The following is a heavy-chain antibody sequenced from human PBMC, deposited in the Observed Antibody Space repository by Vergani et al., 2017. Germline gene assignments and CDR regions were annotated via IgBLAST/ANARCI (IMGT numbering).Heavy chain of an antibody. CDR1: GFTFDDYA. V-gene: IGHV3-9*01. J-gene: IGHJ6*03. Sequence: EVQLVESGGGLVQPGRSLRLSCAASGFTFDDYAMHWVRQAPGKGLEWVSGISWNSGSIGHADSVKGRFTISRDNAKNSLYLQMNSLRAEDTALYYCAKAGPWGSSWGSQGYYYYYMDVWGKGTTVTVSS. CDR2: ISWNSGSI. CDR3: AKAGPWGSSWGSQGYYYYYMDV. D-gene: IGHD6-13*01.